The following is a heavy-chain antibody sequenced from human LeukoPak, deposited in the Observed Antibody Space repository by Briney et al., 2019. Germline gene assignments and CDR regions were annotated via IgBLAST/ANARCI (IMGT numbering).Heavy chain of an antibody. CDR3: ARGGGGLVVVVAATPSRHFDY. V-gene: IGHV3-11*04. J-gene: IGHJ4*02. D-gene: IGHD2-15*01. CDR2: ISSSGSTI. Sequence: GGSLRLSCAASGFSFSDYYMSWIRQAPGKGLEWVSYISSSGSTIYYADSVKGRFTISRDNAKNSLYLQMNSLRAEDTAVYYCARGGGGLVVVVAATPSRHFDYWGQGTLVTVSS. CDR1: GFSFSDYY.